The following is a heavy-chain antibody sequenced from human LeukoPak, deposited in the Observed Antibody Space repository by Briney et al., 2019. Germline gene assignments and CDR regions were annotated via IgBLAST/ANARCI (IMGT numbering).Heavy chain of an antibody. CDR1: GFTFSSYA. J-gene: IGHJ4*02. D-gene: IGHD3-10*01. V-gene: IGHV3-30*04. CDR2: ILFDGGSE. CDR3: ARVWSSGSFLMALGY. Sequence: PGRSLRLSCAASGFTFSSYAMHWVRQAPGKGLEWVAVILFDGGSEYYANSVKGRFTISRDNSKNTLYLQMNSLRPEDTAVYYCARVWSSGSFLMALGYWGQGTLVTVSS.